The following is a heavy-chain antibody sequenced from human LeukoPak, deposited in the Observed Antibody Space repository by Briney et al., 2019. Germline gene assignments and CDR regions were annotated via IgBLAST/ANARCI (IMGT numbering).Heavy chain of an antibody. CDR3: ARRWELGYYYYGMDV. CDR2: INHSGST. J-gene: IGHJ6*02. D-gene: IGHD1-26*01. CDR1: GGSFSGYY. V-gene: IGHV4-34*01. Sequence: SETLSLTCAVYGGSFSGYYWSWIRQPPGKGLEWIGEINHSGSTNYNPSLKSRVTISVDTSKNQFSLKLSSVTAADKAVYYCARRWELGYYYYGMDVWGQGTTVTVSS.